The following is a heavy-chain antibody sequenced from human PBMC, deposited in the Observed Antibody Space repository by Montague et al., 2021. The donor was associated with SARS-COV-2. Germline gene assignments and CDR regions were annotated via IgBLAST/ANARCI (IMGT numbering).Heavy chain of an antibody. D-gene: IGHD1-1*01. V-gene: IGHV4-39*07. Sequence: SETLSLTCTVSGGSISSGTYYWGWVRQPPGKGLEWIGTINYSGKTYYNPSLKSRVTISVDTSKNQFSLRLTSVTAADTAVYYCARERQGNYFHYYGLDVWGQGTTVTVSS. J-gene: IGHJ6*02. CDR1: GGSISSGTYY. CDR3: ARERQGNYFHYYGLDV. CDR2: INYSGKT.